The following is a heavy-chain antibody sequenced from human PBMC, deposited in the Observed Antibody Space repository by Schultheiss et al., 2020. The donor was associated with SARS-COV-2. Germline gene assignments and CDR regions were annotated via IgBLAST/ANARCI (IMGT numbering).Heavy chain of an antibody. D-gene: IGHD3-22*01. Sequence: GESLKISCKGSGYIFTNYWINWVRQMPGKGLEWMGRIDPTDSYTNYSPSFQGQVTISADKSISTAYLQWSSLKASDTAMYYCARRGYYDSSGDDYWGQGTLVTVSS. CDR2: IDPTDSYT. CDR1: GYIFTNYW. V-gene: IGHV5-10-1*04. J-gene: IGHJ4*02. CDR3: ARRGYYDSSGDDY.